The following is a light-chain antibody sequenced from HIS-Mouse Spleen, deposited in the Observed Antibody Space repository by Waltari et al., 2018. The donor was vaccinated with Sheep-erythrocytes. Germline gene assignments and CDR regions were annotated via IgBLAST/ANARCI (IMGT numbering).Light chain of an antibody. CDR2: EGS. V-gene: IGLV2-23*01. CDR1: SSDVGSYNL. CDR3: CSYAGSSTWV. J-gene: IGLJ3*02. Sequence: QSAMTQPASVSGSTGQSTTIPCTGTSSDVGSYNLVSWYQQHPGKAPKLMIYEGSKRPSGVSNRFSGSKSGNTASLTISGLQAEDEADYYCCSYAGSSTWVFGGGTKLTVL.